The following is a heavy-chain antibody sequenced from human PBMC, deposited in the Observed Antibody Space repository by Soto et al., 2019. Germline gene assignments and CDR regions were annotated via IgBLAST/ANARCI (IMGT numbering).Heavy chain of an antibody. CDR1: GFTFSSYA. CDR3: AKDIYQYYFDY. CDR2: ISGSGGST. Sequence: GGSLRLSCAASGFTFSSYAMSWVRQAPGKGLEWVSGISGSGGSTYYADSVKGRFTISRDNSKNTLYLQMNSLRAGDTALYYCAKDIYQYYFDYWGQGTLVTVSS. J-gene: IGHJ4*02. V-gene: IGHV3-23*01. D-gene: IGHD2-2*01.